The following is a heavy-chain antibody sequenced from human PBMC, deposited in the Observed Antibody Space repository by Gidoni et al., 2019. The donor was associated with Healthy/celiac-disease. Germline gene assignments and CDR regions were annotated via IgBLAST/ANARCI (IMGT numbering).Heavy chain of an antibody. J-gene: IGHJ5*02. CDR3: ARGAALDP. D-gene: IGHD6-6*01. Sequence: QVQLQQWGAGLLKPSETLSLPCAVYGGSFSGYYWSWIRQPPGKGLEWIGEINHSGSTNYNPSLKSRVTISVDTSKNQFSLKLSSVTAADTAVYYCARGAALDPWGQGTLVTVSS. CDR2: INHSGST. V-gene: IGHV4-34*01. CDR1: GGSFSGYY.